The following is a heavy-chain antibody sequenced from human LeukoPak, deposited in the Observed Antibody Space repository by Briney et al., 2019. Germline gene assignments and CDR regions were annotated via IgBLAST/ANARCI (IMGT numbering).Heavy chain of an antibody. V-gene: IGHV1-8*01. CDR1: GYTFTSYD. J-gene: IGHJ4*02. D-gene: IGHD3-16*01. CDR2: INPNTGNT. Sequence: GASVKVSCKASGYTFTSYDINWMRQATGQGLEWMGWINPNTGNTGYAQKFQGRVTMTRNTSISTAYMELSRLTSDDTAVYYCARGPTYVWGSSYFNYWGQGTMVTVSS. CDR3: ARGPTYVWGSSYFNY.